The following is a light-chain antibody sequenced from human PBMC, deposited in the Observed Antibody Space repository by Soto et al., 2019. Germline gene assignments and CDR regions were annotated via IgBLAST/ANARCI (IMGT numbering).Light chain of an antibody. CDR3: QQGYTSAIT. CDR2: AAS. V-gene: IGKV1-39*01. CDR1: QSIGEQ. Sequence: DIQMTQSPSSLSASGGDSVTITCRASQSIGEQLNWYQQIPGKALKFLIYAASNLQSGVPSRFSGSGSGTDFTLTVNSLQPEDFATYNCQQGYTSAITFGQGTRLEIK. J-gene: IGKJ5*01.